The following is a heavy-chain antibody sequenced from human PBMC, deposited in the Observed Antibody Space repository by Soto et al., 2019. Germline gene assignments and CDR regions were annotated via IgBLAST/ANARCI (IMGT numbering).Heavy chain of an antibody. CDR2: ISYDGSDI. D-gene: IGHD1-26*01. CDR1: GFSLRGYV. Sequence: GGSLRLSCAACGFSLRGYVLHGVRQAPGKGLEWVALISYDGSDINYGDSVKGRFTISRDNSKNTLYLQMDSLRAEDTAMYYCATGRKWEHSHGRDVWCQGTTDTVSS. CDR3: ATGRKWEHSHGRDV. V-gene: IGHV3-30-3*01. J-gene: IGHJ6*02.